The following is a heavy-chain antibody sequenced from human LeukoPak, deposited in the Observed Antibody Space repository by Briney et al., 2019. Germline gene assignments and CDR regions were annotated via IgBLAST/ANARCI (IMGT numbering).Heavy chain of an antibody. CDR1: GFTVSSNY. D-gene: IGHD3-22*01. V-gene: IGHV3-53*01. J-gene: IGHJ4*02. CDR3: AKSIRYYYDSSGDY. CDR2: IYSGGST. Sequence: GGSLRLSCAASGFTVSSNYMSWVRQAPGKGLEWVSVIYSGGSTYYADSVKGRFTISRDNSKNTLYLQMNSLRAEDTAVYYCAKSIRYYYDSSGDYWGQGTLVTVSS.